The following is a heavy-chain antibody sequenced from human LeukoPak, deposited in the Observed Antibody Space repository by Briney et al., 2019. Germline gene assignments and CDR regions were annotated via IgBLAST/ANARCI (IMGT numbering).Heavy chain of an antibody. Sequence: GGSLRLSCAASGFTFSNYGMNWVRQAPGKGLEWVSALSSSGGSTYYADSVKGRFTISRDNSKNTLYLQMSSLRAEDTAVYYCARVVPPTDYGSGSYFWDPYYFDYWGQGTLVTVSS. CDR3: ARVVPPTDYGSGSYFWDPYYFDY. J-gene: IGHJ4*02. D-gene: IGHD3-10*01. V-gene: IGHV3-23*01. CDR1: GFTFSNYG. CDR2: LSSSGGST.